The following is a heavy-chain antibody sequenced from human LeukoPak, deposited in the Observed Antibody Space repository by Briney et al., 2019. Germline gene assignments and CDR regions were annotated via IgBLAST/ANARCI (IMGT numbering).Heavy chain of an antibody. D-gene: IGHD6-13*01. CDR1: GFTVSSSY. Sequence: GGSLRLSCAASGFTVSSSYMSWVRQAPGKGLEWVAVISFDGSNKYCSDSVKGRFTISRDDSKNTLYLQMNSLRAEDTAVYYCAKDPIPGRIAAAGTGWFDYWGQGTLVTVSS. CDR2: ISFDGSNK. V-gene: IGHV3-30*18. CDR3: AKDPIPGRIAAAGTGWFDY. J-gene: IGHJ5*01.